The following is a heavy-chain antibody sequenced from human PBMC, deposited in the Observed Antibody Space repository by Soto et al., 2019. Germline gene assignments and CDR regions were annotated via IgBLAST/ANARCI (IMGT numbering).Heavy chain of an antibody. Sequence: GASVKVSCKASGYTFTSYAMHWVRQAPGQRLEWMGWINPSGGSTSYAQKFQGRVTMTRDTSTSTVYMELSSLRSEDTAVYYCASVDRTTGTTTGYYYGMDVWGQGTTVTVSS. CDR1: GYTFTSYA. V-gene: IGHV1-46*03. J-gene: IGHJ6*02. CDR2: INPSGGST. D-gene: IGHD1-1*01. CDR3: ASVDRTTGTTTGYYYGMDV.